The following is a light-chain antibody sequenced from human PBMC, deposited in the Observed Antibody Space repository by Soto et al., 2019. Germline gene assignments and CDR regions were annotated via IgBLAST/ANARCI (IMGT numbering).Light chain of an antibody. Sequence: EIVLTQSPATLSLSPGERATLSCRASQSVSSYLAWYQQKPGQAPRLLIYDASNRATGIPARFSGSGSGTDFTLTIISLKPEDFAVNLCPSPNPLGGETKVE. V-gene: IGKV3-11*01. J-gene: IGKJ4*01. CDR1: QSVSSY. CDR3: PSPNP. CDR2: DAS.